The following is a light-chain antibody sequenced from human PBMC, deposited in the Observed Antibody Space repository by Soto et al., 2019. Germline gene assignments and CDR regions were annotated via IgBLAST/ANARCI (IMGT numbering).Light chain of an antibody. Sequence: QSALTQPASVSGSPGQSITISCTGTSSDVGNYNLVSWYQQHPGEAPKLLIYEGSKRPSGVSNRFSGSKFGNTASLTISGLQAEDEADYYCSSFASSNTWVFGGGTKLTVL. CDR1: SSDVGNYNL. CDR3: SSFASSNTWV. J-gene: IGLJ3*02. V-gene: IGLV2-14*02. CDR2: EGS.